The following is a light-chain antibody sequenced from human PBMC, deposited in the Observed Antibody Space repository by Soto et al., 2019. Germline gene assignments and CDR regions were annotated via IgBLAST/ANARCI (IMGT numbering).Light chain of an antibody. J-gene: IGLJ1*01. CDR1: SSDIGAYNY. CDR2: EVS. V-gene: IGLV2-14*01. Sequence: QSALTQPASVSGSPGQTITISCTGTSSDIGAYNYVSWYQQHPGKAPTLLIYEVSDRPPGISDRFSGSKSGNTASLTISRLQSEDEADYYCNSYTAFNTRVFGTGTKLTVL. CDR3: NSYTAFNTRV.